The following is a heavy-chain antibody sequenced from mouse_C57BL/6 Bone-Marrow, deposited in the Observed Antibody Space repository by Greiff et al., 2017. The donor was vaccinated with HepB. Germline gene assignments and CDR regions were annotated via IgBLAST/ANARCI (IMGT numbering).Heavy chain of an antibody. CDR2: IHPNSGST. Sequence: QVQLQQSGAELVKPGASVKLSCKASGYTFTSYWMHWVKQRPGQGLEWIGMIHPNSGSTKYNEKFKSKATLTVDKSSSTAYMQLSSLTSEDSAVYYCARRWVYAMDYWGQGTSVTVSS. CDR1: GYTFTSYW. V-gene: IGHV1-64*01. CDR3: ARRWVYAMDY. D-gene: IGHD1-1*02. J-gene: IGHJ4*01.